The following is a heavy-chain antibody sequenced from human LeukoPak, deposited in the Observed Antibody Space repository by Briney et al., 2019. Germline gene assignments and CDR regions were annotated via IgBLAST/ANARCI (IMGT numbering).Heavy chain of an antibody. Sequence: PGGSLRLSCAASGFTFSNAWMSWVRQAPGKGLEWVGRIKSKTDGGTTDYAAPVKGRFTISRDDSKNTLYLQMNSLKTEDTAVYYCTTDPGTSTMIVAGWGQGTLVTVSS. V-gene: IGHV3-15*01. CDR3: TTDPGTSTMIVAG. CDR2: IKSKTDGGTT. J-gene: IGHJ4*02. CDR1: GFTFSNAW. D-gene: IGHD3-22*01.